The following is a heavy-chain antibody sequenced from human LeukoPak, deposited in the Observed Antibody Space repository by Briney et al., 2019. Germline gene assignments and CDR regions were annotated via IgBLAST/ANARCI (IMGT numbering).Heavy chain of an antibody. J-gene: IGHJ4*02. CDR1: GFTFSSYG. D-gene: IGHD3-3*01. Sequence: GGSLRLSCAASGFTFSSYGMHWVRQAPGKGLEWVAVISYDGSNKHYADSVKGRFTISRDNSKNTLYLQMNSLRAEDTAVYYCAKVDFLNYWGQGTLVTVSS. CDR2: ISYDGSNK. CDR3: AKVDFLNY. V-gene: IGHV3-30*18.